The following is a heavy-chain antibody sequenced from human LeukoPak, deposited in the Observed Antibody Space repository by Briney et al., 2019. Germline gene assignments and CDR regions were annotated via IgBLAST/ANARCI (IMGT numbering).Heavy chain of an antibody. D-gene: IGHD3-3*01. V-gene: IGHV3-15*01. CDR2: IRGKTAAGAP. CDR1: GFTFTSAW. CDR3: ITGDYDFWSGFYSPNHYFDY. Sequence: GGSLRLSCAASGFTFTSAWMSWVRQAPGKGLEWVGRIRGKTAAGAPDYVASVKGRFTISRDDSKNTLFLQMNSLKTEDTAVYYCITGDYDFWSGFYSPNHYFDYWGQGTLVTVSS. J-gene: IGHJ4*02.